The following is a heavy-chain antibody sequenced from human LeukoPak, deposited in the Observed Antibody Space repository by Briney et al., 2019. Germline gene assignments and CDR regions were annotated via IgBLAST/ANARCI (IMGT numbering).Heavy chain of an antibody. D-gene: IGHD4-11*01. CDR3: ARDRRGDYRPAYFDY. V-gene: IGHV3-23*01. Sequence: GGSLRLSCAASGFTFSSYAMSWVRQAPGKGLEWVSAISGTATSTYYADSVKGRFTISRDNSRNTVYLQMNSLRAEDTAVYYCARDRRGDYRPAYFDYWGQGTLVTVSS. J-gene: IGHJ4*02. CDR1: GFTFSSYA. CDR2: ISGTATST.